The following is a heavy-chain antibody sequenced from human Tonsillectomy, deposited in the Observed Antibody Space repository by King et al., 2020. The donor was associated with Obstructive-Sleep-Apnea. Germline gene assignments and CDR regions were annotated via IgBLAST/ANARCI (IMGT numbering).Heavy chain of an antibody. D-gene: IGHD4-17*01. CDR3: ARVETVTTGSIDY. CDR1: GGSLSSGDYY. Sequence: VQLPESGPGLVQPSQTLSLPCTVSGGSLSSGDYYWSWLRQPPGKGLEWIGYIYYSGSTYYNPSLKSRVPLSVHPSKHQFSLKLSSVTAADTAVYYCARVETVTTGSIDYWGQGTLVTVSS. V-gene: IGHV4-30-4*01. J-gene: IGHJ4*02. CDR2: IYYSGST.